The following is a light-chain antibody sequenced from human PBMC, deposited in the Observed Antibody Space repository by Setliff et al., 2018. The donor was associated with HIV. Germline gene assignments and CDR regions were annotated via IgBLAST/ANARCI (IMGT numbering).Light chain of an antibody. J-gene: IGLJ1*01. CDR1: SSDVGGYNY. CDR2: EVS. Sequence: QSVLTQPPSASGSPGQSVTISCTGTSSDVGGYNYVSWYQQHPGKAPKLMIYEVSNRPPGVSNHFSGSKSGNTASLTISGLQADDEADYYCCSYGSSDTFVFGTGTKVTVL. CDR3: CSYGSSDTFV. V-gene: IGLV2-14*01.